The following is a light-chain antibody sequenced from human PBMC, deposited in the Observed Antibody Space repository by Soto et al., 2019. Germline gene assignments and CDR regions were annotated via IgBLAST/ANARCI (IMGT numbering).Light chain of an antibody. CDR3: QQYNSYS. CDR1: QSISNF. Sequence: DVQMTQSPSTLSASIGERITISCRANQSISNFLAWYQQKPGKAPKLLIYDASTLESGVPSRFRGSGSGTEFTLTISSLQPDDFATYYCQQYNSYSFGQGAKVDI. J-gene: IGKJ1*01. V-gene: IGKV1-5*01. CDR2: DAS.